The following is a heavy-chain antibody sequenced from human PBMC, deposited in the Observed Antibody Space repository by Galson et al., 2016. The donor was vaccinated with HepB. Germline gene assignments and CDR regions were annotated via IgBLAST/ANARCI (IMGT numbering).Heavy chain of an antibody. CDR2: INLDGSST. CDR3: ARDSDTIFGVVIYDY. D-gene: IGHD3-3*01. Sequence: SLRLSCAASGFTFSSFWMHWVRQAPGKGLVWASSINLDGSSTSYADSVKGRFTISRDNAKKTLYLQMNSLRAEDTAVYYCARDSDTIFGVVIYDYWGQGTLVTVSS. CDR1: GFTFSSFW. J-gene: IGHJ4*02. V-gene: IGHV3-74*01.